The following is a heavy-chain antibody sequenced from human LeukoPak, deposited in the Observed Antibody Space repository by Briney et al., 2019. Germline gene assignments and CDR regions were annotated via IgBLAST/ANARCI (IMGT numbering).Heavy chain of an antibody. J-gene: IGHJ1*01. CDR3: ARDMSRDGYNQD. D-gene: IGHD5-24*01. CDR1: GGTFSNYA. Sequence: SVPVTCQASGGTFSNYAISGVRQAPGQGLEGMGRIIPILGIANYAQKFQGSVTIPADKSTSTAYMELSSLRSEDTAVYYCARDMSRDGYNQDWAQGTVVTVSS. CDR2: IIPILGIA. V-gene: IGHV1-69*04.